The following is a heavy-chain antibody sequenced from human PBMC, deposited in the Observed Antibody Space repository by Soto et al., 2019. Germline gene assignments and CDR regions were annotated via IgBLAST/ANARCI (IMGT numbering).Heavy chain of an antibody. Sequence: QVQLVQSGAEVKKPGASVKVSCKASGYTFTSYAMHWVRQAPGQRLEWMGWINAGNGNTKYSQKFQGRVTITRDTSASTAYMELSSLRSEDTAVYYCARDGVAALIYWYFDLWGRGTLVTVSS. CDR1: GYTFTSYA. CDR3: ARDGVAALIYWYFDL. V-gene: IGHV1-3*01. J-gene: IGHJ2*01. CDR2: INAGNGNT. D-gene: IGHD6-6*01.